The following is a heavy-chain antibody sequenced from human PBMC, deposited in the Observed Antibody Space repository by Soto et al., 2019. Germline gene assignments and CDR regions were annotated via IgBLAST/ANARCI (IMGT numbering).Heavy chain of an antibody. Sequence: QVQLEQSGGGVVQPGRSLRLSCAASGFSFTSYGMHWIRQAPGKGLEWVALISSDGTDTYYADSVKGRFTISRDNSKNTLYLQMSSLRAEDTAVYYCAKDRRDGYKWSDYWGQGNLVGVSS. J-gene: IGHJ4*02. CDR1: GFSFTSYG. CDR3: AKDRRDGYKWSDY. D-gene: IGHD1-1*01. CDR2: ISSDGTDT. V-gene: IGHV3-30*18.